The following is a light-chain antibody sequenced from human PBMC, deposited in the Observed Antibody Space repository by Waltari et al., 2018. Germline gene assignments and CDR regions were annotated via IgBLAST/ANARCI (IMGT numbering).Light chain of an antibody. V-gene: IGLV2-8*01. Sequence: QSALTQPPSASGSPGQSVTISCTGTSHDVGGSRYVSWYQQHPGKAPKLMIFEVNTRPSGVPDRFSGSKSGNTASLTVSGLQAEDEADYYCSSFAGSNLVLFGGGTKLTVL. CDR3: SSFAGSNLVL. CDR2: EVN. J-gene: IGLJ2*01. CDR1: SHDVGGSRY.